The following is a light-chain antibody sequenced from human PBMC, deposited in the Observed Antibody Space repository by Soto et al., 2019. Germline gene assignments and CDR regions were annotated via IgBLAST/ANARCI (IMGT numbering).Light chain of an antibody. J-gene: IGLJ1*01. CDR1: SSDVGGYNY. V-gene: IGLV2-14*01. Sequence: QSVLTQPASVSGSPGQSITISCTGTSSDVGGYNYVSWYQQHPGKAPKLMLYEVTNRPSGVSNRFSGSKSGNTASLTISGLQAEDEADYYCLSFTSSNTDIFGTGTKVTVL. CDR3: LSFTSSNTDI. CDR2: EVT.